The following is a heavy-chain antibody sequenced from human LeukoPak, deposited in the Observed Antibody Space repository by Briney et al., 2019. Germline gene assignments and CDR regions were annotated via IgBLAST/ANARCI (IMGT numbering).Heavy chain of an antibody. D-gene: IGHD6-13*01. V-gene: IGHV3-48*01. CDR1: GFTFSSYS. CDR3: AREEAMAAAPGYYYYGMDV. J-gene: IGHJ6*02. Sequence: GVLRLSCAASGFTFSSYSMNWVRQAPGKGLEWVSYISSSSSTIYYADSVKGRFTISRDNAKNSLYLQMNSLRAEDTAVYYCAREEAMAAAPGYYYYGMDVWGQGTTVTVSS. CDR2: ISSSSSTI.